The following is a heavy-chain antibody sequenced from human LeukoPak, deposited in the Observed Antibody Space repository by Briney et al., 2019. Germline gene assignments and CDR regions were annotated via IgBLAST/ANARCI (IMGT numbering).Heavy chain of an antibody. CDR3: AREGSDAYYYDSSGYYYFDY. CDR2: IWYDGSNK. CDR1: GFTFSSYG. D-gene: IGHD3-22*01. Sequence: GGSLRLSCAASGFTFSSYGMHWVRQAPGKGLEWVAVIWYDGSNKYYADSVKGRFTISRDNSKNTLYLQMNSLRAEDTAVYYCAREGSDAYYYDSSGYYYFDYWGQGTLVTVSS. J-gene: IGHJ4*02. V-gene: IGHV3-33*01.